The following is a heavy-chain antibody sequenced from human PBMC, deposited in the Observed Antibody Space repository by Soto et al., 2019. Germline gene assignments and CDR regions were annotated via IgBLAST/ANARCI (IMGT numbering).Heavy chain of an antibody. V-gene: IGHV6-1*01. CDR3: ARYPWIDAFDI. CDR2: TYYRSNWYN. CDR1: VDSVSSNSAA. D-gene: IGHD5-12*01. J-gene: IGHJ3*02. Sequence: SQTLSLTCAISVDSVSSNSAAWHWIRQSPSRGLEWLGRTYYRSNWYNDYAVSVKSRITINPDASKNQFSLQLNSVTPEDTAVYYCARYPWIDAFDIWGQGTMVTVSS.